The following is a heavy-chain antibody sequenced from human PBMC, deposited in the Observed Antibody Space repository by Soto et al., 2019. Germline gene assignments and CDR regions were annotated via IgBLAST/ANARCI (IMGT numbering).Heavy chain of an antibody. D-gene: IGHD4-17*01. CDR1: GYTCTSYG. Sequence: QVQLVQSGAEVKKPGASLKVSCKASGYTCTSYGISWVRQAPGQGLEWMGWISAYNGNTNYAQKLQGRVTMTTDTSERTAYLELSSLRSDDTAVYYCARLHYGGNSDYWGQGTLVTVSS. V-gene: IGHV1-18*04. CDR3: ARLHYGGNSDY. CDR2: ISAYNGNT. J-gene: IGHJ4*02.